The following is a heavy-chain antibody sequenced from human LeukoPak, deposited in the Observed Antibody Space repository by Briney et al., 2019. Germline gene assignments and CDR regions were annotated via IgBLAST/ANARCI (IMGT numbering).Heavy chain of an antibody. CDR3: ARNWGAGHPINFDY. V-gene: IGHV1-69*06. CDR2: IIPIFGTA. CDR1: GGTFSSYA. D-gene: IGHD3-16*01. Sequence: GASVKVSCKASGGTFSSYAISWVRQAPGQGLEWMGGIIPIFGTANYAQKFQGRVTITADKSTSTAYMDLRRLRSDDTAVYYCARNWGAGHPINFDYWGQGTLVTVSS. J-gene: IGHJ4*02.